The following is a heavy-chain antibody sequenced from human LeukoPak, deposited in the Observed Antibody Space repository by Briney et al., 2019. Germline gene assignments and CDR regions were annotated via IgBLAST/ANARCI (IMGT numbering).Heavy chain of an antibody. V-gene: IGHV4-34*01. D-gene: IGHD3-10*01. CDR1: GGSFSGYY. J-gene: IGHJ4*02. CDR3: ANLRNMVRGVPADY. Sequence: SETLSLTCAVYGGSFSGYYWSWIRQPPGKGLEWIGEINHSGSTNYNPSLKSRVTISVDTSKNQFSLKLSSVTAADTAVYYCANLRNMVRGVPADYWGQGTLVTASS. CDR2: INHSGST.